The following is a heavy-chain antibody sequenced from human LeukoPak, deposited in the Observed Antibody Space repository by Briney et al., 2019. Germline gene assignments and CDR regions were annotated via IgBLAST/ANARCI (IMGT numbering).Heavy chain of an antibody. CDR2: IKQDGSEK. Sequence: GGSLKLSCAASGFTFSNYWLTWVRQAPGQGLEWVANIKQDGSEKHYVDSVKGRFTISRDNAKNSLYLQMNSLRAEDTAVYYCAREFGAFDYWGQGTLVTVSS. D-gene: IGHD3-16*01. V-gene: IGHV3-7*01. CDR3: AREFGAFDY. J-gene: IGHJ4*02. CDR1: GFTFSNYW.